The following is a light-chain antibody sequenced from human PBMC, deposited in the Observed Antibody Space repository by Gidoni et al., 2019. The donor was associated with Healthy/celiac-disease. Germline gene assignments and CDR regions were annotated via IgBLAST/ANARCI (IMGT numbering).Light chain of an antibody. CDR1: SPHIGAGYD. J-gene: IGLJ2*01. CDR2: GNS. V-gene: IGLV1-40*01. Sequence: QSVLTQPPSVSGAPGQMVTISCTGSSPHIGAGYDVHWYQQLPGTAPKLLIYGNSNRPSGVPDRFSGSKSGTSASLAITGLQAEDEADYYCQSYDSSLSGSVVFGGGTKLTVL. CDR3: QSYDSSLSGSVV.